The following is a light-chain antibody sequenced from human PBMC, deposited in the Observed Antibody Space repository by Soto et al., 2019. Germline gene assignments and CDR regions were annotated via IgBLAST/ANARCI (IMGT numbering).Light chain of an antibody. CDR2: GAS. J-gene: IGKJ2*01. V-gene: IGKV3-20*01. CDR3: QQYGSSVYT. CDR1: QSVYNNY. Sequence: DMVLTQSPGTLSLSPGTGASLSCKASQSVYNNYLAWDQHKPGRSPRLLIYGASSRAAGIPDRFSGSGSGTDFTFTMSGLEPEDFAIYYCQQYGSSVYTCGQGTKVEI.